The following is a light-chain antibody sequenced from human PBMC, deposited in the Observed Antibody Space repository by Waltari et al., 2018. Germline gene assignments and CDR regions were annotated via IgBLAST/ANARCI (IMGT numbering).Light chain of an antibody. Sequence: EIVMTQSPATLSVSPGERATLSCKASQDVSINLAWYQQKPVQAPRLLIYDASTRATGVPARFSGSGSGTEFTLTISSLQSEDFAVYFCQRYNNWVTFGGGTKVQIK. CDR2: DAS. V-gene: IGKV3-15*01. J-gene: IGKJ4*01. CDR3: QRYNNWVT. CDR1: QDVSIN.